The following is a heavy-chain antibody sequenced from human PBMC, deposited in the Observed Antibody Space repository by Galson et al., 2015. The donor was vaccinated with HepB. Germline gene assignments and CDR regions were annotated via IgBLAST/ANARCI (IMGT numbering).Heavy chain of an antibody. D-gene: IGHD3-22*01. J-gene: IGHJ4*02. V-gene: IGHV1-8*01. Sequence: SVKVSCKASGYTFTSYDINWVRQATGQGLEWMGWMNPNSGNTGYAQKFQGRVTMTRNTSISTAYMELSSLRSEDTAVYYCARVVGGWSSGYYFYFDYWGQGTLVTVSS. CDR2: MNPNSGNT. CDR3: ARVVGGWSSGYYFYFDY. CDR1: GYTFTSYD.